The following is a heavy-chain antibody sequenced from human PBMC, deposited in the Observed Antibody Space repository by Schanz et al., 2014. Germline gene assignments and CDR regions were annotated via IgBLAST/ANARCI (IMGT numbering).Heavy chain of an antibody. V-gene: IGHV3-23*01. J-gene: IGHJ4*02. CDR1: GFPFSNHA. Sequence: EVHLLESGGGLVQPGGSLRLSCAASGFPFSNHALSWVRQAPGKGLEWVSGIGGSGDSTHYADSVKGRFIIARDNSKNTLYLLMNSLRAEDTAVYYCAKDLISGWSGFDYWGQGTLVTGSA. CDR2: IGGSGDST. CDR3: AKDLISGWSGFDY. D-gene: IGHD6-19*01.